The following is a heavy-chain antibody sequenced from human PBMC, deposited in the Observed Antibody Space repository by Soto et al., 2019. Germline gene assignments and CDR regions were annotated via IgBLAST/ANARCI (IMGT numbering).Heavy chain of an antibody. J-gene: IGHJ3*02. CDR1: GGSFSGYY. CDR2: INHSGST. Sequence: SETLSLTCAVYGGSFSGYYWSWIRQPPGKGLEWIGEINHSGSTNYNPSLKSRVTISVDTSKNQFSLKLSSVTAADTAVYYCARGLENDIVVVVAAYRGAFDIWGQGTMVTVSS. D-gene: IGHD2-15*01. V-gene: IGHV4-34*01. CDR3: ARGLENDIVVVVAAYRGAFDI.